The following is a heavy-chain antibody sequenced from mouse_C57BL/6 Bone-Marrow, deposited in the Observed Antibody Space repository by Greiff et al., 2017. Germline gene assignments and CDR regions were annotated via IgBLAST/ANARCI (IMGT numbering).Heavy chain of an antibody. D-gene: IGHD2-3*01. J-gene: IGHJ3*01. CDR1: GFTFSSYG. CDR3: ARRWLLAWFAY. Sequence: VHLVESGGDLVKPGGSLKLSCAASGFTFSSYGMSWVRQTPDKRLEWVATISSGGSYTYYPDSVKGRFTISRDNAKNTLYLQMSSLKSEDTAMYYCARRWLLAWFAYWGQGTLVTVSA. V-gene: IGHV5-6*01. CDR2: ISSGGSYT.